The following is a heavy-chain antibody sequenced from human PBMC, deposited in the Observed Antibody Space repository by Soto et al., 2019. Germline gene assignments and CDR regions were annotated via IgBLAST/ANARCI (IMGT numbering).Heavy chain of an antibody. CDR2: IIPIFGTA. D-gene: IGHD1-26*01. CDR3: ARGNSGSYFRIYYYYGMDV. J-gene: IGHJ6*02. Sequence: SVKVSCKASGGTFSSYAISWVRQAPGQGLEWMGGIIPIFGTANYAQKFQGRVTITADESASTAYMELSSLRSEDTAVYYCARGNSGSYFRIYYYYGMDVWGQGTTVTVSS. CDR1: GGTFSSYA. V-gene: IGHV1-69*13.